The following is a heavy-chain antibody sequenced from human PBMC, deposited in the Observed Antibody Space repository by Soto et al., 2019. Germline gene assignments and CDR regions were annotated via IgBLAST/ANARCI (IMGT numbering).Heavy chain of an antibody. V-gene: IGHV3-33*01. CDR1: GFTFSSYG. D-gene: IGHD2-2*01. J-gene: IGHJ3*02. CDR2: IWYDGSNK. Sequence: PGGSLRLSCAASGFTFSSYGMHWVRQAPGKGLEWAAVIWYDGSNKYYADSVKGRFTISRDNSKNTLYLQMNSLRAEDTAVYYCARELGYCSSTSCPPGAFDIWGQGTMVTVSS. CDR3: ARELGYCSSTSCPPGAFDI.